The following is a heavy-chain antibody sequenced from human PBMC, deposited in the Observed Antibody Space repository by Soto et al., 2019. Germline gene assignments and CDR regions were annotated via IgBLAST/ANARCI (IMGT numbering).Heavy chain of an antibody. CDR1: GFIFSSYA. D-gene: IGHD2-15*01. V-gene: IGHV3-23*01. Sequence: GGSLRLSCAASGFIFSSYAMHWVRQAPGKGLEWVSGISGHGGDIYYADSVKGRFTISRDTATSTLYLQMDSPRADDTAVYYCAREDGGGPFDFWGQGTLVTVSS. CDR3: AREDGGGPFDF. J-gene: IGHJ4*02. CDR2: ISGHGGDI.